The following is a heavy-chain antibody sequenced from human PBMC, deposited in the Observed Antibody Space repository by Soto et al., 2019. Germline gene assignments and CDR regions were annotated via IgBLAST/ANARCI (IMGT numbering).Heavy chain of an antibody. V-gene: IGHV4-59*01. CDR1: GGSTSSYY. D-gene: IGHD6-13*01. CDR2: IYSNGYS. Sequence: PSETLSLTCTVSGGSTSSYYWNWIRQPPGKGLEWIAYIYSNGYSTYNPSLKSRVTISMDTSKNQFSLKLTSVTAADTAVYYCARAQPNSSSWKNAFDIWGQGTMVTVSS. J-gene: IGHJ3*02. CDR3: ARAQPNSSSWKNAFDI.